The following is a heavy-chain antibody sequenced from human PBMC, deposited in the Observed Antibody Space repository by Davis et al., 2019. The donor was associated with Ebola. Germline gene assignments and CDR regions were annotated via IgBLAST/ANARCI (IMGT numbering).Heavy chain of an antibody. CDR3: AKEMEVTKPYDR. D-gene: IGHD2-21*02. CDR2: IWYDESNK. J-gene: IGHJ5*02. Sequence: GESLKISCTASGFSLGAYGMHWVRQAPGKGLEWVAVIWYDESNKYYADSVKGRFTVSRDTSKDTLFLQMDSLRDEDTAVYYCAKEMEVTKPYDRWDQGTLVTVSS. CDR1: GFSLGAYG. V-gene: IGHV3-33*06.